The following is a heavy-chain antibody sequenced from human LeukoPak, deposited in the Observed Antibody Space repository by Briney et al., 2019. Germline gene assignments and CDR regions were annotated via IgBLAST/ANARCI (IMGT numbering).Heavy chain of an antibody. V-gene: IGHV4-61*02. J-gene: IGHJ6*03. CDR3: ARASGGSYPFDYYYYMDV. CDR2: IYTSGST. D-gene: IGHD1-26*01. Sequence: SQTLSLTCTVSGGSISSGSYYWSWIRQPAGKGLEWIGRIYTSGSTNYNPSLKSRVTISVDTSKNQFSLKLSSVTAADTAVYYCARASGGSYPFDYYYYMDVWGKGTTVTVSS. CDR1: GGSISSGSYY.